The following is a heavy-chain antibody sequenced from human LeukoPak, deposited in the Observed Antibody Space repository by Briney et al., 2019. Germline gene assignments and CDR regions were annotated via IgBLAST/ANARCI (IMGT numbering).Heavy chain of an antibody. CDR3: AREPDYYDSSGGGPVGDY. J-gene: IGHJ4*02. Sequence: GGSLRLSCAAYGFTFSSYSMNWVSQAAREGIEWVSYISSISSSIYYADSVKGRFTISRDNAKNSLYLQMNSLRAEDTAVYYCAREPDYYDSSGGGPVGDYWGQGTLVTVSS. CDR1: GFTFSSYS. CDR2: ISSISSSI. V-gene: IGHV3-48*01. D-gene: IGHD3-22*01.